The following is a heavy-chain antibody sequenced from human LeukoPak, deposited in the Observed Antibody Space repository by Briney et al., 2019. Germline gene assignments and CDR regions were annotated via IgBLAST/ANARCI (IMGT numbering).Heavy chain of an antibody. D-gene: IGHD4-17*01. CDR2: IKSDGTSA. CDR1: GFTFSSYW. J-gene: IGHJ4*02. CDR3: ARVKGNNGDYVDFDY. V-gene: IGHV3-74*01. Sequence: GGSLRLSCAASGFTFSSYWMHWDRQGPGKGLVWVSRIKSDGTSATYADSVQGRFTISRDNAKNTLYLQMNSLRAEDTAVYYCARVKGNNGDYVDFDYWGQGTLVTVSS.